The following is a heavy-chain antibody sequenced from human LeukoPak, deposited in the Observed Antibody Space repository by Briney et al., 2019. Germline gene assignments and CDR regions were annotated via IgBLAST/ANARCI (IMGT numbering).Heavy chain of an antibody. V-gene: IGHV4-34*01. Sequence: SETLSLTCAVYGGSFSGYYWSWIRQPPGKGLEWIGSIYYSGSTYYNPSLKSRVTISVDTSKNQFSLKLSSVTAADTAVYYCRGYGPSSDWGQGTLVTVSS. J-gene: IGHJ4*02. CDR2: IYYSGST. D-gene: IGHD6-13*01. CDR3: RGYGPSSD. CDR1: GGSFSGYY.